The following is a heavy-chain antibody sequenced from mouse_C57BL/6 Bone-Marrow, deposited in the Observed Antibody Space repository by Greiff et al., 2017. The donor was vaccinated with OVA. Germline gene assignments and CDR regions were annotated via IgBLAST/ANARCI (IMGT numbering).Heavy chain of an antibody. Sequence: QVQLQQPGAELVKPGASVKMSCKASGYTFTSYWITWVKQRPGQGLEWIGDIYPGSGSTNYNEKFKSKATLTVDTSSSTAYMQLSSLTSEDSAVYCCARCYLLWLRPNYFDYWGQGTTLTVSS. J-gene: IGHJ2*01. CDR2: IYPGSGST. V-gene: IGHV1-55*01. CDR1: GYTFTSYW. CDR3: ARCYLLWLRPNYFDY. D-gene: IGHD2-2*01.